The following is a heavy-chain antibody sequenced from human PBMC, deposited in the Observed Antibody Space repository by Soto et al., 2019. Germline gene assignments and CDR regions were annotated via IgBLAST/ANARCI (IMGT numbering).Heavy chain of an antibody. CDR3: ARDMSFGVFGRNRFVP. D-gene: IGHD3-3*01. CDR2: INNRGDDT. J-gene: IGHJ5*02. V-gene: IGHV3-11*01. CDR1: GFTFSDYY. Sequence: QVQLVESGGGLVKPGGSLRLSCAASGFTFSDYYMTWIRQAPGKGLEWLSYINNRGDDTYYADSVRGRFTIYRDNRKNSRLLQMNSLRAEDTAVYFCARDMSFGVFGRNRFVPWGPGTLVTVSS.